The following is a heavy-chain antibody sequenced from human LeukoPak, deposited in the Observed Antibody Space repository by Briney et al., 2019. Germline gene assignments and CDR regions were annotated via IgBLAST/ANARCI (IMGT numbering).Heavy chain of an antibody. CDR3: AKDYDSSGYYRWFGY. Sequence: GGSLRLSCAASGFTFSSYSMNWVRQAPGKGLEWVSAISGSGGSTYYADSVKGRFTISRDNSKNTLYLQMNSLRAEDTAVYYCAKDYDSSGYYRWFGYWGQGTLVTVSS. CDR1: GFTFSSYS. J-gene: IGHJ4*02. CDR2: ISGSGGST. V-gene: IGHV3-23*01. D-gene: IGHD3-22*01.